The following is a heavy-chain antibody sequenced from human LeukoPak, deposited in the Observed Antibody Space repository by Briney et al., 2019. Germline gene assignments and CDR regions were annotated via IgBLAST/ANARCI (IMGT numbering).Heavy chain of an antibody. D-gene: IGHD5-18*01. V-gene: IGHV4-30-4*01. CDR1: GGSISSGDYY. CDR2: IYYSGST. J-gene: IGHJ4*02. Sequence: SQTLSLTCTVSGGSISSGDYYWSWIRQPPGKGLEWIGYIYYSGSTNYNPSLKSRVTISVDTSKNQFSPKLSSVTAADTAVYYCARRGYSYGSPFDYWGQGTLVTVSS. CDR3: ARRGYSYGSPFDY.